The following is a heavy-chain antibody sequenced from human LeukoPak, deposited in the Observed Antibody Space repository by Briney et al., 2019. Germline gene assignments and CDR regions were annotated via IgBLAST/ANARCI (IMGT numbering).Heavy chain of an antibody. D-gene: IGHD2-2*01. Sequence: VASVRVSCKASGYTFTSYDINWVRQATGQGLEWMGWMNPNSGNTGYAQKFQGRVTMTRNTSISTAYMELSSLRSEDTAVYYCATRGITAARLDYWGQGTLVTVSS. V-gene: IGHV1-8*01. CDR1: GYTFTSYD. CDR2: MNPNSGNT. CDR3: ATRGITAARLDY. J-gene: IGHJ4*02.